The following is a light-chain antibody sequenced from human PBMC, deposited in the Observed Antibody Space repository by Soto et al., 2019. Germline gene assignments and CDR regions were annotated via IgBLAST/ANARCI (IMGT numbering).Light chain of an antibody. CDR2: RAS. CDR3: QHSYSSSPWT. Sequence: DIQMTQSPASLSASVGDRVTISCRASQTISTFLNWYQQKPGTAPRLLIYRASSVQSGVPPRFSGSGSGRDFTLTISSLRPEDIASYFCQHSYSSSPWTFGQGTKVEV. J-gene: IGKJ1*01. CDR1: QTISTF. V-gene: IGKV1-39*01.